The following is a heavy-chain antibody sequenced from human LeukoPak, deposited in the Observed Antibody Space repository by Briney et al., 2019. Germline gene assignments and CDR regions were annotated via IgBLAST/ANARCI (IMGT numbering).Heavy chain of an antibody. D-gene: IGHD3-22*01. V-gene: IGHV3-23*01. J-gene: IGHJ4*02. CDR2: ISGSGGST. CDR3: AKDPARGIRYYYDSSGYYQDDY. CDR1: GFTFSSYA. Sequence: PGGSLRLSCAASGFTFSSYAMSWVRQAPGKGLEWVSAISGSGGSTYYADSVKGRFTISRDNSKNTLYLQMNSLRAEDTAVYYCAKDPARGIRYYYDSSGYYQDDYWGQGTLVTVSS.